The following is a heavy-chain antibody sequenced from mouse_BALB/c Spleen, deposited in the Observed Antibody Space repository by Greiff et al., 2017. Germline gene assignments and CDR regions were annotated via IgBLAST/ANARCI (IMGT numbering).Heavy chain of an antibody. V-gene: IGHV3-2*02. CDR3: ARGDFYGNYDFDY. D-gene: IGHD2-1*01. CDR2: ISYSGST. J-gene: IGHJ2*01. CDR1: GYSITSDYA. Sequence: EVKLMESGPGLVKPSQSLSLTCTVTGYSITSDYAWNWIRQFPGNKLEWMGYISYSGSTSYNPSLKSRISITRDTSKNQFFLQLNSVTTEDTATYYCARGDFYGNYDFDYWGQGTTLTVSS.